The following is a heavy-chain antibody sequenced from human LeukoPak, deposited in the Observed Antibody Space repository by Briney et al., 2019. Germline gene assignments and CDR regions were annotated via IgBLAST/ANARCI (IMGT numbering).Heavy chain of an antibody. D-gene: IGHD3-22*01. CDR2: ISSNGGST. CDR1: GFTFSSYA. Sequence: RGSLRLSCAASGFTFSSYAMHWVRQAPGKGLEYVSAISSNGGSTYYANSVKGRFTISRDNSKNTLYLQMGSPRAEDMAVYYCARSPGEVVNPEYAFDIWGQGTMVTVSS. V-gene: IGHV3-64*01. J-gene: IGHJ3*02. CDR3: ARSPGEVVNPEYAFDI.